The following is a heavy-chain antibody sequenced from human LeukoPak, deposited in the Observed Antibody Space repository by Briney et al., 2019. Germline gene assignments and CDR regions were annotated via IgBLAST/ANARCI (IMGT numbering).Heavy chain of an antibody. CDR3: ARGDILTGYYLFDY. CDR2: INWNGGST. V-gene: IGHV3-20*01. CDR1: GFTFDDYG. Sequence: GGSLRLSCAASGFTFDDYGMSWVRQAPGKGLEWVSGINWNGGSTGYADSVKGRFTISRDNAKNSLYLQMNSLRAEDTALYHCARGDILTGYYLFDYWGQGTLVTVSS. J-gene: IGHJ4*02. D-gene: IGHD3-9*01.